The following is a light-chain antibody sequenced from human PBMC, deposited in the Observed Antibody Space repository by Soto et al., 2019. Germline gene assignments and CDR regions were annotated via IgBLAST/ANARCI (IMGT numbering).Light chain of an antibody. CDR1: QSIGSTY. J-gene: IGKJ4*01. CDR3: QQYDTSHT. CDR2: GSS. Sequence: EIVLTQSPGTLSLSAGERATLSCRASQSIGSTYLAWYQQRPGQAPRLLIYGSSSRAPGIPDRFSGSGSGTDFTLTISRLEPEDFAVYYCQQYDTSHTFGGGTKVEIK. V-gene: IGKV3-20*01.